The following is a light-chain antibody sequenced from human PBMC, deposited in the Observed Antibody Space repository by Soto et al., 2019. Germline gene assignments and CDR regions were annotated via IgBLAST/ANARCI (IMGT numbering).Light chain of an antibody. V-gene: IGKV3-20*01. CDR3: HHYPRSSWT. CDR2: GAS. CDR1: QRVSSHS. Sequence: EIVLTQSPGTLSLSPGERATLSCRASQRVSSHSLAWYQQKPGQAPRTLIYGASSRATGIPDMFSASGSGTDFTLTISRLEPEDFAVYYCHHYPRSSWTFGQGTKVEVK. J-gene: IGKJ1*01.